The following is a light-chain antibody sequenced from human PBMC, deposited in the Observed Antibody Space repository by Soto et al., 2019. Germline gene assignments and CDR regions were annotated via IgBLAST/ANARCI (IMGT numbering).Light chain of an antibody. V-gene: IGKV1-9*01. CDR3: QQLKSYPRT. Sequence: DIHLTQSPSSLSASVGDRVTITCRASQAITNNLAWYQQKPGNPPKLLIYEESTLQSGVPSRFSGSRFGTQFILTIDSLQPEDFATYYCQQLKSYPRTFGGGTKVEIK. CDR2: EES. J-gene: IGKJ4*01. CDR1: QAITNN.